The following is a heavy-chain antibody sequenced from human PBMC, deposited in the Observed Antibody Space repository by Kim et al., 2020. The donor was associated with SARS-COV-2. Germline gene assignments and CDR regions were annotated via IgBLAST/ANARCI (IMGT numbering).Heavy chain of an antibody. D-gene: IGHD2-8*01. CDR1: GFTFSSYS. CDR2: ISSSSSTI. V-gene: IGHV3-48*02. J-gene: IGHJ6*02. CDR3: ARENVLMVYAIQDRYYYYYYGMDV. Sequence: GGSLRLSCAASGFTFSSYSMNWVRQAPGKGLEWVSYISSSSSTIYYADSVKGRFTISRDNAKNSLYLQMNSLRDEDTAVYYCARENVLMVYAIQDRYYYYYYGMDVWGQGTTVTVSS.